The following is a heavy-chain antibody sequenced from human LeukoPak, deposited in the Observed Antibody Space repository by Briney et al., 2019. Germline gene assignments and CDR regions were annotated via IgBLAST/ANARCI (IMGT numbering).Heavy chain of an antibody. CDR2: IIPLFGTA. CDR1: GGTLSSYS. J-gene: IGHJ4*02. Sequence: SVKVFCRASGGTLSSYSNSWVRQARGQGLEWMGGIIPLFGTANNAQKFQGRVKITTDESTSTAHMELRSLKSEDTAVYSFSRDRSMVITGYYFDYWGQGTLVSVSS. D-gene: IGHD3-22*01. CDR3: SRDRSMVITGYYFDY. V-gene: IGHV1-69*05.